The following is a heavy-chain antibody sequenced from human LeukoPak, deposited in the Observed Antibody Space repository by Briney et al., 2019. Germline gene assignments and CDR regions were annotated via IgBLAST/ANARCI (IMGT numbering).Heavy chain of an antibody. V-gene: IGHV3-48*01. J-gene: IGHJ5*02. CDR1: GFTFRNHG. D-gene: IGHD4-11*01. Sequence: GGSLRLSCVASGFTFRNHGMIWVRQAPGKGLEWLSYISPRSETKNYADSVKDRFTISRDDAENSVYLHMNSLRAEDTAVYYCARVEGPTVNTMHYDLWGQGTLVTVSS. CDR3: ARVEGPTVNTMHYDL. CDR2: ISPRSETK.